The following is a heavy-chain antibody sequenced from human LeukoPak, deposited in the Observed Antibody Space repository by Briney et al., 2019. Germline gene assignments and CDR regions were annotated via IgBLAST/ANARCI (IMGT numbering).Heavy chain of an antibody. J-gene: IGHJ4*02. V-gene: IGHV1-69*13. CDR1: GGTFSSYA. Sequence: SVKVSCTASGGTFSSYAISWVRQAPGQGLEWMGGIIPIFGTANYAQKSQGRVTITADESTSTAYMELSSLRSEDTAVYYCARGRGYSGSYYNFDYWGQGTLVTVS. CDR3: ARGRGYSGSYYNFDY. CDR2: IIPIFGTA. D-gene: IGHD1-26*01.